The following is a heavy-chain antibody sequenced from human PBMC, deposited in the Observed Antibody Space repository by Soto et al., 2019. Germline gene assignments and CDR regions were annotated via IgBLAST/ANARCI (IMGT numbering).Heavy chain of an antibody. Sequence: GASVKVSCKASGYTFTSYAMHWVRQAPGQRLEWMGWINAGNGNTKYSQKFQGRVTITRDTSASTAYMELSSLRSEDTAVYYCVRDRGIILRYFDWLLSDGMDVWGQGTTVTVSS. CDR1: GYTFTSYA. J-gene: IGHJ6*02. D-gene: IGHD3-9*01. CDR2: INAGNGNT. V-gene: IGHV1-3*01. CDR3: VRDRGIILRYFDWLLSDGMDV.